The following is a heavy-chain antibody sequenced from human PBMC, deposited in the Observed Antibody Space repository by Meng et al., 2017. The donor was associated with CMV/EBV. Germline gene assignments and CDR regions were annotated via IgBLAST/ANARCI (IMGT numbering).Heavy chain of an antibody. CDR3: ARGGSRGGTSNFDY. V-gene: IGHV1-69*02. CDR2: IIPILGIA. D-gene: IGHD1-1*01. CDR1: GGSVSSYT. Sequence: SGGSVSSYTISWVRQAPGQGLEWMGRIIPILGIANYAQKFQGRVTITADKSTSTAYMELSSLRSEDTAVYYCARGGSRGGTSNFDYWGQGTLVTVSS. J-gene: IGHJ4*02.